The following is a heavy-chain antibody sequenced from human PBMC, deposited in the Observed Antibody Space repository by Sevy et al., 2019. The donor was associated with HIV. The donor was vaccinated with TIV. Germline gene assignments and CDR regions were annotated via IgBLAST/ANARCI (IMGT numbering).Heavy chain of an antibody. V-gene: IGHV4-34*01. Sequence: SETLSLTCAVYGGSFSGYYWSWIRQPPGKGLEWIGEINHSGSTNYNPSLKSRVTISVDTSKNQFSLMLSSVTAADTAVYYCARHCGGTSCSHAFDIWGQGTMVTVSS. J-gene: IGHJ3*02. D-gene: IGHD2-2*01. CDR1: GGSFSGYY. CDR2: INHSGST. CDR3: ARHCGGTSCSHAFDI.